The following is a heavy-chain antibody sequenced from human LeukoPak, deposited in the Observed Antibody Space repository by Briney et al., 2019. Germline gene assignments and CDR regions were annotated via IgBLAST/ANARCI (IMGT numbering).Heavy chain of an antibody. CDR2: IIPIFSTA. V-gene: IGHV1-69*13. D-gene: IGHD3-10*01. Sequence: ASVKVCCKASGGTFSSYAISWVRQAPGQGLEWMGGIIPIFSTANYAQKFQGRVTITADGSTSTAYMELSSLRSEDTAVYYCARDRRHYYGSGSYSRFDYWGQGTLVTVSS. CDR3: ARDRRHYYGSGSYSRFDY. CDR1: GGTFSSYA. J-gene: IGHJ4*02.